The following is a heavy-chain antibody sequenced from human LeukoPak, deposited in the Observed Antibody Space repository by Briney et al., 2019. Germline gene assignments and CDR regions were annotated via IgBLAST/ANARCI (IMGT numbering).Heavy chain of an antibody. D-gene: IGHD3-22*01. CDR1: GFTFRDYA. V-gene: IGHV3-11*01. CDR3: ARDRAYDSSGYYYFDH. CDR2: ISFSGSPT. J-gene: IGHJ4*02. Sequence: PGRSLRLSCAASGFTFRDYAMHWVRQAPGKGLEWVSYISFSGSPTQYADSVKGRFTISRDNAKNSLYLQMNSLRDEDTAVYYCARDRAYDSSGYYYFDHWGQGTLVTVSS.